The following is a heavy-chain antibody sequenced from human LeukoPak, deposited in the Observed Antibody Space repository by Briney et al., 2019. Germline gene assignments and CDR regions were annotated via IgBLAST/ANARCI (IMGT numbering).Heavy chain of an antibody. J-gene: IGHJ4*02. V-gene: IGHV4-4*07. D-gene: IGHD6-13*01. CDR1: GGSTSSYY. CDR3: ARAAAAAGLDY. CDR2: IYTSGST. Sequence: SETLSLTCTVSGGSTSSYYWSWIRQPAGKGLEWIGRIYTSGSTNYNPSLKSRVTISVDKSKNQFSLKLSSVTAADTAVYYCARAAAAAGLDYWGQGTLVTVSS.